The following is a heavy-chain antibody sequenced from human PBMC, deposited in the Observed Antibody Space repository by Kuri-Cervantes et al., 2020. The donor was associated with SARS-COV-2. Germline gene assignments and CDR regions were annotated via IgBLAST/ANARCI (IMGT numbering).Heavy chain of an antibody. Sequence: KVTCKGSADTFTGYWIGWLRQMPGKCLEWMVCIYPVDSDTKYSPSFQGQVTISADNSISTAYLQWSSLKDSDNTKYYCARSSTPSVVISTSPLNYWGQGTLVTVSS. CDR2: IYPVDSDT. CDR1: ADTFTGYW. V-gene: IGHV5-51*01. D-gene: IGHD2-21*01. CDR3: ARSSTPSVVISTSPLNY. J-gene: IGHJ4*02.